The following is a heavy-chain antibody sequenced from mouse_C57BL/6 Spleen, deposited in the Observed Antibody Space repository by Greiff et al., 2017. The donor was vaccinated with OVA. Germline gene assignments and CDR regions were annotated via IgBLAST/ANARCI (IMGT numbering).Heavy chain of an antibody. CDR2: IPPNSGST. J-gene: IGHJ2*01. CDR1: GYTFTSYW. V-gene: IGHV1-64*01. CDR3: ARLNYEYFDY. D-gene: IGHD2-4*01. Sequence: QVQLQQPVAELVKPGASVKLSCKASGYTFTSYWMHWVKPRPGQGLEWIGMIPPNSGSTNYNEKFKSKATLTVDKSSSTAYMQLSSLTSEDSAVYYCARLNYEYFDYWGQGTTLTVSS.